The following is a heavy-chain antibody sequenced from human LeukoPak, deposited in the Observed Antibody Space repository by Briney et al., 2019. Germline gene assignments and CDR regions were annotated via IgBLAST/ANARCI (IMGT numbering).Heavy chain of an antibody. Sequence: ASVKVSCKASGYTFTAYYVHWVRQAPGQGPEWMGWIHPNSGRTKYAQNFQGRVTMTRDTSITTAYMELSSLRSDDTAVYYCARGDIYWDYWGQGTQVTVSS. J-gene: IGHJ4*02. V-gene: IGHV1-2*02. D-gene: IGHD2-15*01. CDR1: GYTFTAYY. CDR2: IHPNSGRT. CDR3: ARGDIYWDY.